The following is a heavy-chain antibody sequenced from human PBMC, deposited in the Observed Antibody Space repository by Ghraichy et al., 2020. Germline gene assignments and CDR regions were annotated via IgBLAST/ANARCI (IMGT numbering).Heavy chain of an antibody. Sequence: GETLNISCAASGFTFSSYWMSWVRQAPGKGLEWVANIKQDGSEKYYVDSVKGRFTISRDNAKNSLYLQMNSLRAEDTAVYYCAAPSAYSSSSLYFQHWGQGTLVTVSS. CDR1: GFTFSSYW. J-gene: IGHJ1*01. D-gene: IGHD6-6*01. V-gene: IGHV3-7*01. CDR2: IKQDGSEK. CDR3: AAPSAYSSSSLYFQH.